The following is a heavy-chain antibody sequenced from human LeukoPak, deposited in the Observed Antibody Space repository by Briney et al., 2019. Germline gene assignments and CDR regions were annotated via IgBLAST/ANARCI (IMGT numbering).Heavy chain of an antibody. V-gene: IGHV3-23*01. CDR1: GFTFSSYA. CDR2: ISGSGGST. Sequence: PGGFLRLSCAASGFTFSSYAMSWVRQAPGKGLEWVSAISGSGGSTYYADSVKGRFTISRDNSKNTLYLQMNSLRAEDTAVYYCAKGRKSYYYGMDVWGQGTTVTVSS. J-gene: IGHJ6*02. CDR3: AKGRKSYYYGMDV.